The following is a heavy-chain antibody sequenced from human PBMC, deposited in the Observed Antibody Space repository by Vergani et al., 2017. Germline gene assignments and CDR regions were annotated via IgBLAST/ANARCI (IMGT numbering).Heavy chain of an antibody. Sequence: EVQPVESGGGLVQPGGSLRLSCAASGFTFSSYWMSWVRQAPGKGLEWVANIKQDGSEKYYVDSVKGRFTISRDNAKNSLYLQMNSLRAEDTAVYYWACFGDPLYPYAYYFDYWGQGTLVTVSS. J-gene: IGHJ4*02. CDR1: GFTFSSYW. V-gene: IGHV3-7*03. CDR2: IKQDGSEK. D-gene: IGHD3-16*02. CDR3: ACFGDPLYPYAYYFDY.